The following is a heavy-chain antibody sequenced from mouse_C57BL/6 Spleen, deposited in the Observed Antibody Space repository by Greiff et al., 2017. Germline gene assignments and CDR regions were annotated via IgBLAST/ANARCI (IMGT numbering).Heavy chain of an antibody. CDR1: GYAFSSYW. CDR2: IYPGDGDT. CDR3: AREVVGRGSMDY. J-gene: IGHJ4*01. Sequence: VQLQQSGAELVKPGASVKISCKASGYAFSSYWMNWVKQRPGKGLEWIGQIYPGDGDTNYNGKFKGKATLTADKSSSTAYMQLSSLTSEDSAVYFCAREVVGRGSMDYWGQGTSVTVSS. D-gene: IGHD1-1*01. V-gene: IGHV1-80*01.